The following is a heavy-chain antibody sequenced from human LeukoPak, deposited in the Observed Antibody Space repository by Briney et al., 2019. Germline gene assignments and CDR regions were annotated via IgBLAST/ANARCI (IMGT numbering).Heavy chain of an antibody. CDR3: ARHEEMATLHVHYFDY. Sequence: SETLSLTCTVSGGSISSSSYYWAWIRQPPGKGLEWIGSIYYSGSTYYNPSLKSRVTISVDTSKNQFSLKLSSVTAADTAVYYCARHEEMATLHVHYFDYWGQGTLVTVSS. CDR1: GGSISSSSYY. V-gene: IGHV4-39*01. J-gene: IGHJ4*02. CDR2: IYYSGST. D-gene: IGHD5-24*01.